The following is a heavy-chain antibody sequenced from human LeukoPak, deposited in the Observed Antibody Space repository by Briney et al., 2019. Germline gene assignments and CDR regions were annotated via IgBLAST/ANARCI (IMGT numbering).Heavy chain of an antibody. Sequence: SETLSLTCTVSGGSISSSTYNWAWIRQPPGKGLEWIGSIYHTGSTYYNPSLMSRVTISVDTSKNQFSLQLRSVTAADTAVYYCARDGGGSYPPDAFDIWGQGTMVTVSS. CDR1: GGSISSSTYN. CDR3: ARDGGGSYPPDAFDI. CDR2: IYHTGST. V-gene: IGHV4-39*07. J-gene: IGHJ3*02. D-gene: IGHD1-26*01.